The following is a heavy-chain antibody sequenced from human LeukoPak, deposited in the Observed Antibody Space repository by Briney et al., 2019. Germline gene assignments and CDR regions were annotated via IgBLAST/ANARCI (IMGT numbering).Heavy chain of an antibody. CDR2: IYYSRST. D-gene: IGHD2-21*02. Sequence: SETLSLTCTVSGGSISSSSYYWGWIRQPPGKGLEWIGNIYYSRSTYYNPSLKSRVTISVDMSKNQFSLKLSSVTAADTAVYYCARSTVGVTAIDYWGQGTLVTVSS. J-gene: IGHJ4*02. V-gene: IGHV4-39*01. CDR1: GGSISSSSYY. CDR3: ARSTVGVTAIDY.